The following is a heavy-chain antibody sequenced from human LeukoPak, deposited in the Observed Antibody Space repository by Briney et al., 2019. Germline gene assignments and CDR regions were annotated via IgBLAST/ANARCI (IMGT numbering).Heavy chain of an antibody. CDR2: ISWNSGSI. V-gene: IGHV3-9*01. J-gene: IGHJ5*02. D-gene: IGHD3-10*01. CDR3: AKEVWFGESDAGWFDP. CDR1: GFTFDDYA. Sequence: PGRSLRLSCAASGFTFDDYAMHWVRQAPGKGLEWVSGISWNSGSIGYADSVKGRFTISRDNAKNSLYLQMNSLRAEDTALYYCAKEVWFGESDAGWFDPWGQGTLVNVSS.